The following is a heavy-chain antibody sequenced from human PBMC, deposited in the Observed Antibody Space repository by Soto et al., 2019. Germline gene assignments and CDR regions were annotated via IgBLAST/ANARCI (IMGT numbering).Heavy chain of an antibody. J-gene: IGHJ4*02. V-gene: IGHV5-51*01. CDR1: GYSFISQW. CDR3: GGRSPEQPRIWNY. D-gene: IGHD3-3*01. Sequence: PGESLKISCKGSGYSFISQWIGWVRQMPGKGLEWMGIIYPGDSDTRYSPSFQGQVTISADESISTAYLQWTSLQASDTAMYYWGGRSPEQPRIWNYWGRGPRIPVS. CDR2: IYPGDSDT.